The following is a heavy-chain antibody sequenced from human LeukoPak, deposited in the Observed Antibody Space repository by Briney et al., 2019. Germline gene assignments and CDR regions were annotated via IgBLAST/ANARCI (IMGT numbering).Heavy chain of an antibody. CDR1: GFTFSSYD. J-gene: IGHJ6*04. Sequence: PGRSLRLSCAASGFTFSSYDMHWVRQAPGKGLEWVAAISYDGSNKYYADSVKGRFTISRDNSKNTLYLQMNSLRAEDTAVYYCARALTFYGMDVWGKGTTVTVSS. CDR3: ARALTFYGMDV. CDR2: ISYDGSNK. D-gene: IGHD2-21*02. V-gene: IGHV3-30*04.